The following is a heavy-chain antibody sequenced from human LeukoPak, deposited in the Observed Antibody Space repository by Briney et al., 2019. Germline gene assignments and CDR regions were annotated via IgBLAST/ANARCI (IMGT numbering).Heavy chain of an antibody. CDR3: AREGVGGPFDY. CDR2: IYYSGST. CDR1: GGSISSSSYY. D-gene: IGHD4-23*01. J-gene: IGHJ4*02. V-gene: IGHV4-39*07. Sequence: SETLALTCTVSGGSISSSSYYWGWIRQPPGKGLEWIGSIYYSGSTYYNPSLKSRVTISVDTSKNQFSLKLSSVTAADTAVYYCAREGVGGPFDYWGQGTLVTVSS.